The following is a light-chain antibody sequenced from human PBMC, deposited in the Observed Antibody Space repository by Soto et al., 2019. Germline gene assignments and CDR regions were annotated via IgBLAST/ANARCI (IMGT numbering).Light chain of an antibody. Sequence: EIVLTQSPATRSLSPGERATLSCRASQRVSSNYVAWYQQKPGQAPRLLIYGASSRATGIPDRFSGSGSGTDFTHTISRLEPEDFAVYYCQQYGSSPPITFGQGTRLEIK. V-gene: IGKV3-20*01. CDR3: QQYGSSPPIT. J-gene: IGKJ5*01. CDR1: QRVSSNY. CDR2: GAS.